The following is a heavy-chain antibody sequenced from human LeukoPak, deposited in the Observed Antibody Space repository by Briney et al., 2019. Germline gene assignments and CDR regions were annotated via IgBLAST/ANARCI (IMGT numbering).Heavy chain of an antibody. D-gene: IGHD3-9*01. Sequence: GGSLRLSCATSGFSLTDYPMNWVRQAPGKGLEWISNIRTTAEGAKYAYYADSVKGRVTISRDDGKNTLYLHMNSLRDDDTAVYYCATDQRYAFDYWGQGILVTVSS. CDR3: ATDQRYAFDY. CDR1: GFSLTDYP. J-gene: IGHJ4*02. V-gene: IGHV3-48*02. CDR2: IRTTAEGAKYA.